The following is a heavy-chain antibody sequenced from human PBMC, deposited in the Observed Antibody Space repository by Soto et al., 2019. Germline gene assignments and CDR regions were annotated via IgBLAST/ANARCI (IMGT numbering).Heavy chain of an antibody. CDR1: GGTFRSYS. CDR3: ARPDEGGYSSNHHYYYALDV. J-gene: IGHJ6*02. Sequence: ASVKVSCKASGGTFRSYSISWVRQAPGQGLEWMGGIIPIFDTTNYAQKFQGRVTITADESTGTAYMELSSLGSDDTAVYYCARPDEGGYSSNHHYYYALDVWGQGTTVTVSS. V-gene: IGHV1-69*13. CDR2: IIPIFDTT. D-gene: IGHD3-22*01.